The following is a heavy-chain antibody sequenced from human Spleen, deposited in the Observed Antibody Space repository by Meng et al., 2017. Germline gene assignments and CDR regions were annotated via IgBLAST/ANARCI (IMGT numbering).Heavy chain of an antibody. Sequence: SETLSLTCTVSGGSISSSSYYWGWIRQPPGKGLEWIGSIYYSGTTYYNPSLKSRVTILVDTSKNQFSLKLSSVTAADTAVYYCAREIPAAAGTAFDYWGQGTLVTVSS. CDR1: GGSISSSSYY. CDR3: AREIPAAAGTAFDY. CDR2: IYYSGTT. D-gene: IGHD6-13*01. J-gene: IGHJ4*02. V-gene: IGHV4-39*07.